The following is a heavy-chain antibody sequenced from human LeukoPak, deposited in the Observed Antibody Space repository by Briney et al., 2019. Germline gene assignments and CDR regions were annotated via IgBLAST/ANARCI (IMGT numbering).Heavy chain of an antibody. CDR2: IKQDGSEK. J-gene: IGHJ4*02. Sequence: HPGGSLRLSCAASGFTFSSYWMSWVRQAPGKGLEWVANIKQDGSEKYYVDSVKGRFTISRDNAKNSLYLQMNSLRAEDTAVYYCARVTRYYDSSGYYLGEYRFFDIWGQGTLVTVSS. CDR1: GFTFSSYW. V-gene: IGHV3-7*01. D-gene: IGHD3-22*01. CDR3: ARVTRYYDSSGYYLGEYRFFDI.